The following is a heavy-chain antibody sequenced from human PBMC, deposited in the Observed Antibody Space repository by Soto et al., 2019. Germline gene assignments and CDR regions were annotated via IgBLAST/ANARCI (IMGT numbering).Heavy chain of an antibody. CDR2: INHSGST. J-gene: IGHJ5*02. Sequence: TLPVPYTVAGGSISHYYWSWIRQPPGKGLEWIGEINHSGSTNYNPSLKSRVTISVDTSKNQFSLKLSSVTAADTAVYYCDSSSWTEDINWFDPLVQGTLVTVSS. CDR3: DSSSWTEDINWFDP. V-gene: IGHV4-34*01. CDR1: GGSISHYY. D-gene: IGHD6-13*01.